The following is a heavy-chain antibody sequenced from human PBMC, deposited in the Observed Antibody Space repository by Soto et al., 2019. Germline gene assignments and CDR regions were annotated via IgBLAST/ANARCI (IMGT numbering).Heavy chain of an antibody. CDR1: GFTFSSYA. J-gene: IGHJ6*02. D-gene: IGHD6-13*01. CDR2: ISGSGGST. CDR3: AKNLGYSSTYGMDV. V-gene: IGHV3-23*01. Sequence: PGGSLRLSCAAPGFTFSSYAMSWVRQAPGKGLEWVSSISGSGGSTYFADSVKGRFTITRDNSKNTLYLQMNSLRVEDTAVYYCAKNLGYSSTYGMDVWGQGTTVTVSS.